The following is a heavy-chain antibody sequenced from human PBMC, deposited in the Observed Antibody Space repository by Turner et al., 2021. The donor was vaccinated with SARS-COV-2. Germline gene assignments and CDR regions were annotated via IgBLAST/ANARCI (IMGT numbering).Heavy chain of an antibody. CDR2: IYSGGST. CDR3: ASFVGEGP. V-gene: IGHV3-66*01. Sequence: EVQLVESGGGLVQPGGSLRLSCAASGFTFSTKYRSWVRQAPGEGLEWVSVIYSGGSTYYADSVKGRFTITRDNSKNTLYLQMNRLGAENTAVYYCASFVGEGPWGQGTLVTVSS. J-gene: IGHJ4*02. D-gene: IGHD3-16*01. CDR1: GFTFSTKY.